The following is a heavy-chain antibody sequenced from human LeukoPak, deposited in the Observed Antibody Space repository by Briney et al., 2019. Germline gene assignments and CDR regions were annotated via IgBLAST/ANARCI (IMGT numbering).Heavy chain of an antibody. Sequence: ASVKVSCKASGGTFSSYAISWVRQAPGQGLEWMGRIIPILGIANYAQKFQGRVTITADKSTSTAYMGLSSLRSEDAAVYYCARDILFSYYYDSSGRGENWFDPWGQGTLVTVSS. CDR1: GGTFSSYA. CDR3: ARDILFSYYYDSSGRGENWFDP. D-gene: IGHD3-22*01. V-gene: IGHV1-69*04. CDR2: IIPILGIA. J-gene: IGHJ5*02.